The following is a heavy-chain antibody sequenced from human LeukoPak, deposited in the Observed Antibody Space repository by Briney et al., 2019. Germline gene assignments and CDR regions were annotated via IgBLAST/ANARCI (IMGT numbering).Heavy chain of an antibody. V-gene: IGHV4-59*01. CDR3: ARGVNWFDP. Sequence: PSETLSLTCTVSGGSISSYYWSWIRQPPGRGLEWIGYIYYSGSTNYNPSLKSRVTISVDTSKNQFSLKLSSVTAADTAVYYCARGVNWFDPWGQGTLVTVSS. CDR1: GGSISSYY. CDR2: IYYSGST. J-gene: IGHJ5*02.